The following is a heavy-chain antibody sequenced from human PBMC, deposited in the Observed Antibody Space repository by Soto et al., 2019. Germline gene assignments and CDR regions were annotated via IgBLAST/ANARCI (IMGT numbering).Heavy chain of an antibody. CDR2: IYYSGST. Sequence: QVQLQESGPGLVKPSQTLSLTCTVSGGSISSGGYYWSWTRQHPGKGLEWIGYIYYSGSTYYNPSLKSRVTMSVDTSKSQLSLKLSSVTAADAAVYYGARDVASSWEGGFDYWGQGTLVTVSS. CDR3: ARDVASSWEGGFDY. V-gene: IGHV4-31*03. D-gene: IGHD6-13*01. CDR1: GGSISSGGYY. J-gene: IGHJ4*02.